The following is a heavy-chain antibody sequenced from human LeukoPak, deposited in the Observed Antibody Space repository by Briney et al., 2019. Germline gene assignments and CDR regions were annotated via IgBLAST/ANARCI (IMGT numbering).Heavy chain of an antibody. CDR2: ISYDGSNK. J-gene: IGHJ4*02. V-gene: IGHV3-30-3*01. Sequence: PGRSLRLSCAASGFTFSSYAMHWVRQAPGKGLEWVAVISYDGSNKYYADSVKGRFTISRDNSKNTLYLQMNSLRAEDTAVYYCAKGIYYGSGSLFDYWGQGTLVTVSS. CDR1: GFTFSSYA. CDR3: AKGIYYGSGSLFDY. D-gene: IGHD3-10*01.